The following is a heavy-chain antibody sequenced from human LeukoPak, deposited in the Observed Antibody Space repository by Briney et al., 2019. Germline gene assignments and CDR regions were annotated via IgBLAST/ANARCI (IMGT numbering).Heavy chain of an antibody. CDR1: GFTFSSYS. J-gene: IGHJ6*02. CDR2: ISSSSSYI. V-gene: IGHV3-21*06. D-gene: IGHD2-15*01. Sequence: PGGSLRLSCAASGFTFSSYSMNWVRQAPGKGLEWVSSISSSSSYIYYADSVKGRFTISRDNAKNSLYLQMNSLRAKDTAVYYCARFGGGYGMDVWGQGTTVTVSS. CDR3: ARFGGGYGMDV.